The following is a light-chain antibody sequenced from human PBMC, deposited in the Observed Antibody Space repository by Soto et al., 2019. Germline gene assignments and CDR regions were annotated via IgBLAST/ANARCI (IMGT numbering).Light chain of an antibody. J-gene: IGLJ1*01. CDR2: DVS. V-gene: IGLV2-14*03. Sequence: QSALTQPASVSVSPGQSITISCTGTSSDVGDYNYVSWYQHHPGKAPRLMIYDVSNRPSGVSNRFSGSKSGNTASLTISGLQAEDEADYYCTSYTSSSILPYVFGTGTKLTVL. CDR1: SSDVGDYNY. CDR3: TSYTSSSILPYV.